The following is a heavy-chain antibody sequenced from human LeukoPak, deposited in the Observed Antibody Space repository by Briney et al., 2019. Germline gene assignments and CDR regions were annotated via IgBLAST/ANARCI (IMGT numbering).Heavy chain of an antibody. CDR1: RSTFTGYY. Sequence: GASVKVSCKASRSTFTGYYMHWVRQAPGQGLEWMGWINPNSGGTNYAQNFQGRVTMTRDTSISTAYMELSRLRSDDTAVYYCASRDGGDFDYWGQGTLATVSS. V-gene: IGHV1-2*02. CDR3: ASRDGGDFDY. CDR2: INPNSGGT. D-gene: IGHD5-24*01. J-gene: IGHJ4*02.